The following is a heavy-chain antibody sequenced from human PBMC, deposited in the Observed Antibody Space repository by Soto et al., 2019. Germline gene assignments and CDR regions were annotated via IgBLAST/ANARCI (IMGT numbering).Heavy chain of an antibody. CDR1: GGSIKNYY. D-gene: IGHD3-22*01. J-gene: IGHJ5*02. Sequence: SETLSLTRTVSGGSIKNYYWSWIRQPAGKGLEWIGRIYSTGSTNYNASLKSRVTMSVDTSNNQFSLRLRSVTAADTAVYYCARDEYYDSNNWFDTWGQGTLVTVSS. V-gene: IGHV4-4*07. CDR2: IYSTGST. CDR3: ARDEYYDSNNWFDT.